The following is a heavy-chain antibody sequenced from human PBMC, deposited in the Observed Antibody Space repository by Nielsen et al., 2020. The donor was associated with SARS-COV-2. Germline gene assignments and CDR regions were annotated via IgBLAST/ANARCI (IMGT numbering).Heavy chain of an antibody. CDR2: ISSSSSYT. CDR3: ARDRARRGSGYDY. D-gene: IGHD3-22*01. J-gene: IGHJ4*02. V-gene: IGHV3-11*05. Sequence: GESLKISCAASGFTFSDYYMSWIRQAPGKGLEWVSYISSSSSYTNYADSVKGRFTISRDNAKNSLYLQMNSLRAEDTAVYYCARDRARRGSGYDYWGQGTLVTVSS. CDR1: GFTFSDYY.